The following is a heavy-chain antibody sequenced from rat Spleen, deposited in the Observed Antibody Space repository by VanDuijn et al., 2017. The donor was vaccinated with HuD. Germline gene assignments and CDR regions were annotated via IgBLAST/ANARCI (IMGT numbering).Heavy chain of an antibody. CDR2: IWGDGST. CDR3: ADLSRDY. Sequence: QVQLKESGPGLVQPSQTLSVTCTVSGFSLTSYGVHWVRQAPGKGLEWMGIIWGDGSTNYNSALKSRLSISRDTSKSQVFLTMNSLQTDDTAVYYCADLSRDYWGQGVMVTVSS. V-gene: IGHV2-77*01. D-gene: IGHD3-8*01. J-gene: IGHJ2*01. CDR1: GFSLTSYG.